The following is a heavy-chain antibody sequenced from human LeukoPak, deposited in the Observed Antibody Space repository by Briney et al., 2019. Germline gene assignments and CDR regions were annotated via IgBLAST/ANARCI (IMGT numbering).Heavy chain of an antibody. CDR3: AKAPGDWSCYYYALGAFDI. CDR2: IKQDGSEK. J-gene: IGHJ3*02. D-gene: IGHD3-22*01. V-gene: IGHV3-7*01. Sequence: GGSLRLSCAASGFTFSSYWMSWVRQAPGKGLEWVANIKQDGSEKYYVDSVKGRFTISRDNAKNSLYLQMNSLRAEDTAVYYCAKAPGDWSCYYYALGAFDIWGQGTMVTVSS. CDR1: GFTFSSYW.